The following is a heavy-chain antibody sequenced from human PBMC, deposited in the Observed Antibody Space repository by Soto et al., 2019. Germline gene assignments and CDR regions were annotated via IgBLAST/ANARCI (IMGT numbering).Heavy chain of an antibody. D-gene: IGHD5-18*01. Sequence: QVQLQESGPGLAKPSQTLSLTCTVSGGSISSGDYYWSWIRQPPGKGLEWIGYIYYSGSTYYNPSLKSRVTISVDTSKNQFSLKLSSVTAADTAVYYCARDQLGRDVYNPYPGYWGQGTLVTVSS. CDR1: GGSISSGDYY. V-gene: IGHV4-30-4*01. J-gene: IGHJ4*02. CDR3: ARDQLGRDVYNPYPGY. CDR2: IYYSGST.